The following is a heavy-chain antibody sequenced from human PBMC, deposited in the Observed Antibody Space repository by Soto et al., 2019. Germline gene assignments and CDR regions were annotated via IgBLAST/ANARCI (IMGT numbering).Heavy chain of an antibody. CDR1: GGSFSGYY. Sequence: SETVSLTCAVYGGSFSGYYWSWIRQPLGKGLEWIGEINHRGYTTYNPSLKSRVTISVDTSKNQFSLKSSSVTAADTAVYYCARVDIVTTNWFDPWGQGTPVTVSS. D-gene: IGHD5-12*01. CDR2: INHRGYT. J-gene: IGHJ5*02. V-gene: IGHV4-34*01. CDR3: ARVDIVTTNWFDP.